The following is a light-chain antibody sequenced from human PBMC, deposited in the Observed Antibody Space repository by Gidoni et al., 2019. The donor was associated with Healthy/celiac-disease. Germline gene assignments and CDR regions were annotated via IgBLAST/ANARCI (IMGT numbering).Light chain of an antibody. V-gene: IGKV1-5*03. CDR3: QQHNSYSYT. CDR2: TAS. CDR1: QSISSW. J-gene: IGKJ2*01. Sequence: IQIPQSPSTLSASVGDGVTITCRASQSISSWLAWYQQKPGKAPKLLIYTASSLESGVPSRFSGSGSGTEFTLTISSLQPDDFATYYCQQHNSYSYTFGQGTKLEIK.